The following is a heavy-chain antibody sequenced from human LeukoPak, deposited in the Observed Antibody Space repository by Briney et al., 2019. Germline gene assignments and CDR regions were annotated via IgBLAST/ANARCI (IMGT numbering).Heavy chain of an antibody. CDR1: GYTLTELS. V-gene: IGHV1-24*01. J-gene: IGHJ4*02. CDR2: FDPEDGET. Sequence: GASVKVSCKVSGYTLTELSMHWVRQAPGKGLEWMGGFDPEDGETIYAQKFQGRVTMTEDTSTDTAYMELSSLRSEDTAVYYCATFPRQHSGSYFIDYWGQGTLVTVSS. D-gene: IGHD1-26*01. CDR3: ATFPRQHSGSYFIDY.